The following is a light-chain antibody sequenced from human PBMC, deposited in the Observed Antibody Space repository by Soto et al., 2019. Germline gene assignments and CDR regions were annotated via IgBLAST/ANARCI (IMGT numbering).Light chain of an antibody. Sequence: ESVLTQSPGTLSLSPGERATLSCRASQSVINYLAWYQQKRGQAPRLLIYGASSRATGIPDRFSGSGSGTDCTLTISRLEPEDFAVYYCQQYGSTPLTFGGGTKVDIK. CDR3: QQYGSTPLT. CDR1: QSVINY. V-gene: IGKV3-20*01. J-gene: IGKJ4*01. CDR2: GAS.